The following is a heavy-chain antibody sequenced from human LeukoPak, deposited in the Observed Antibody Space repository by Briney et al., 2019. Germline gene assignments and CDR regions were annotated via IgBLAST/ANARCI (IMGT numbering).Heavy chain of an antibody. CDR1: GYTFTSYD. CDR3: ARSPIQGEYSSPYFDY. J-gene: IGHJ4*02. D-gene: IGHD6-6*01. CDR2: MNPNSGNT. V-gene: IGHV1-8*03. Sequence: ASVKVSCKASGYTFTSYDINWVRQATGQGLEWMGWMNPNSGNTGYAQKFQGRVTITRSTSISTAYMELSSLRSEDTAVYYCARSPIQGEYSSPYFDYWGQGTLVTVSS.